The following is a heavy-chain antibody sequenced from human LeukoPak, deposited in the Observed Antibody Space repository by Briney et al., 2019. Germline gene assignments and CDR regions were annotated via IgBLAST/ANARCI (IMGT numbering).Heavy chain of an antibody. D-gene: IGHD3-3*01. V-gene: IGHV4-34*01. CDR1: GGSFSGYY. Sequence: PSETLSLTCAVYGGSFSGYYWSWIRQPPGKGLEWIGEINHSGSTNYNPSLKSRVTISVDTSKNQFSLKLSSVTAADTAVYYCARGKISDYDFWSGYYGAPYYGMDVWGQGTTVTVSS. CDR3: ARGKISDYDFWSGYYGAPYYGMDV. CDR2: INHSGST. J-gene: IGHJ6*02.